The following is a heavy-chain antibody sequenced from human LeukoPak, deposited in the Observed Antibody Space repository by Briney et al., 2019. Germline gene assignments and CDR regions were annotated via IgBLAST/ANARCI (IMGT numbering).Heavy chain of an antibody. CDR1: GYTFTGYY. CDR3: ARKAYGSGSLYYFDY. V-gene: IGHV1-2*02. J-gene: IGHJ4*02. D-gene: IGHD3-10*01. CDR2: INPNSGGT. Sequence: GASVKVSCKASGYTFTGYYMHWVRQAPGQGLEWMGWINPNSGGTNYAQKFQGRVTMTRDTSISTAYMELSRLRSDDTAVYYCARKAYGSGSLYYFDYWGQGTLVTVSS.